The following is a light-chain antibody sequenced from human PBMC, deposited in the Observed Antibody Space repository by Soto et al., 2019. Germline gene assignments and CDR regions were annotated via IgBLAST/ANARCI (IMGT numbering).Light chain of an antibody. J-gene: IGKJ1*01. CDR2: TAS. V-gene: IGKV1-27*01. CDR1: QGISNY. CDR3: QKYNSAPWT. Sequence: DIPMTQSPSSLSSSEGDRVTITCRASQGISNYLAWYQQRPGKVPKLLIYTASTLQSGVPSRFSGSGSGAEFTLTISSLQPEDVATYYCQKYNSAPWTFGQGTKVDI.